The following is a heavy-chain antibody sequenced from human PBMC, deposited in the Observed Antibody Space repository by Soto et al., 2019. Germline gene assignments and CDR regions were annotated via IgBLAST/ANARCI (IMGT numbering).Heavy chain of an antibody. V-gene: IGHV4-31*03. D-gene: IGHD4-17*01. CDR1: GGSISSGGYY. Sequence: PSETLSLTCTVSGGSISSGGYYWSWIRQHPGKGLEWIGYIYYSGSTYYNPSLKSRVTISVDTSKNQFSLKLSSVTAADTAVYYCARIDYGDLDYWGQGTLVTVPQ. J-gene: IGHJ4*02. CDR2: IYYSGST. CDR3: ARIDYGDLDY.